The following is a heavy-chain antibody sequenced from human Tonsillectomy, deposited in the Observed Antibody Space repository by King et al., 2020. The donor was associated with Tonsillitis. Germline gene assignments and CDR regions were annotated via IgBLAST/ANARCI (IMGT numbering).Heavy chain of an antibody. CDR1: GFPFNKYG. CDR2: IGNDGKRK. D-gene: IGHD4-17*01. Sequence: VQLVESGGGVVQPGGSLRLSCAASGFPFNKYGIYWVRQAPGKGPEGVTSIGNDGKRKYYGDSVKGRFTISRDNSKNTIYVQMNGLTVEDTAVYYCAKGERADYSDTYDALEMWGQGTMVTVSS. J-gene: IGHJ3*02. CDR3: AKGERADYSDTYDALEM. V-gene: IGHV3-30*02.